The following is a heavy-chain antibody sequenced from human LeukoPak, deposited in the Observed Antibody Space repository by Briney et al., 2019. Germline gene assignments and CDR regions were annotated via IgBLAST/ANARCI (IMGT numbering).Heavy chain of an antibody. D-gene: IGHD6-19*01. J-gene: IGHJ3*02. CDR3: ARDISSGWYRAFDI. CDR2: IYYCGST. V-gene: IGHV4-30-4*08. Sequence: PSETLSLTCTLSGGSISSGDYYWSWVRQPPGKGLEWIGYIYYCGSTYYNPSLKSRVTVSVDTSKTQCSLKLSSVTAADTAVYYCARDISSGWYRAFDIWGQGTMVTVSS. CDR1: GGSISSGDYY.